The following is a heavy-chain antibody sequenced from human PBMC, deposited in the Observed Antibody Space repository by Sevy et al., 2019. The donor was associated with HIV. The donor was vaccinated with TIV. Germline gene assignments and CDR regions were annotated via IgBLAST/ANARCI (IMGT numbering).Heavy chain of an antibody. D-gene: IGHD3-3*01. CDR2: IRSKAYGGTT. J-gene: IGHJ3*02. V-gene: IGHV3-49*03. CDR1: GLTFGDYA. Sequence: GGSLRLSCTASGLTFGDYAMSWFRQAPGKGLEWVGFIRSKAYGGTTEYAASVKGRFTISRDDSKSIAYLQMNSLKTEDTAVYYCTRDTYYDFWSGYPGVGAFDIWGQGTMVTVSS. CDR3: TRDTYYDFWSGYPGVGAFDI.